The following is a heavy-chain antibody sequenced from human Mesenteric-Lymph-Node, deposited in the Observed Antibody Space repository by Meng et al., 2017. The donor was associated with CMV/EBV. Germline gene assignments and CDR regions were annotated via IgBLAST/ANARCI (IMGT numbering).Heavy chain of an antibody. CDR3: ARGSTVFSVAPMYYFDS. CDR2: VIPAFGTP. D-gene: IGHD6-19*01. J-gene: IGHJ4*02. CDR1: TFSNSA. Sequence: TFSNSAFSWVRQVTGQGIEWMGGVIPAFGTPNYAQAFQGRLSIITDDSTSTTYMELSSLTPEDTATYFCARGSTVFSVAPMYYFDSWGQGTLVTVSS. V-gene: IGHV1-69*05.